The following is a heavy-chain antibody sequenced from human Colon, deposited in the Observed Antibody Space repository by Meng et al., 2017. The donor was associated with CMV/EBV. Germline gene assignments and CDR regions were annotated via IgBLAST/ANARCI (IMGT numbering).Heavy chain of an antibody. V-gene: IGHV3-48*03. CDR1: EFTFSSYE. D-gene: IGHD5-12*01. CDR3: AREKAQWLRGYYFDH. J-gene: IGHJ4*02. CDR2: ISTSGSTM. Sequence: GESLKISCAASEFTFSSYEMNWVRQAPGKGLEWVSNISTSGSTMYYADSVKGRFTISRDNAQNSLFLQMNSLTAEDTAVYYCAREKAQWLRGYYFDHWGQGTLVTVSS.